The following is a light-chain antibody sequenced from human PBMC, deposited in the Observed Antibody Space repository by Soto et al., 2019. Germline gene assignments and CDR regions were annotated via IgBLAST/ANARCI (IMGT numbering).Light chain of an antibody. CDR3: QQYNSYQGT. J-gene: IGKJ1*01. Sequence: DIHMTQSPSTLSASLGDRVTITFRASQSISSWLAWYQQKPGKAPKLLIYKASSLESGVPLRFSGSGSGTEFTLTISSLQPDDFATYYCQQYNSYQGTFGQGTKVDIK. CDR2: KAS. CDR1: QSISSW. V-gene: IGKV1-5*03.